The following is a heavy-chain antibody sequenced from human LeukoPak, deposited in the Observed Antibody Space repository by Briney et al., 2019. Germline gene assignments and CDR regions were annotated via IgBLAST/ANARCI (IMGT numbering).Heavy chain of an antibody. CDR2: MNPNSGNT. V-gene: IGHV1-8*01. J-gene: IGHJ6*03. D-gene: IGHD3-3*01. CDR1: GYTFTSYD. CDR3: ARGVVGTIFGVVISPRYYMDV. Sequence: ASVKVSCKASGYTFTSYDINWVRQATGQGLEWMGWMNPNSGNTGYAQKFQGRVTMTRNNSISTAYMELSSLRSEDTAVYYCARGVVGTIFGVVISPRYYMDVWGKGTTVTVSS.